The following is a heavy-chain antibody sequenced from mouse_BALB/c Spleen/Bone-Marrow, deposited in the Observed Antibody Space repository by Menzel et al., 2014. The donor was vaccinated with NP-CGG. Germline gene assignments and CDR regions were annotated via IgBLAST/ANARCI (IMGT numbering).Heavy chain of an antibody. J-gene: IGHJ4*01. CDR2: IWGDGST. CDR3: ARDSFLITRALDY. D-gene: IGHD2-4*01. Sequence: VKVVESGPGLVAPSQSLSITSTVSGFSLTGYGVSWVRQPPGKGLEWLGMIWGDGSTDYNSALKSRLSISKDNSKSXVFLKMNSLQTDDTARYYCARDSFLITRALDYWGQGTSVTVSS. V-gene: IGHV2-6-7*01. CDR1: GFSLTGYG.